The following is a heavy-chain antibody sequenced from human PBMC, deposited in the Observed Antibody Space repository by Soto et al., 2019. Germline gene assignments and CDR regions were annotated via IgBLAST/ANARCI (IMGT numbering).Heavy chain of an antibody. J-gene: IGHJ5*02. CDR1: GYTFTSYG. Sequence: ASVKVSCKASGYTFTSYGISWVRQAPGQGLEWMGWISAYNGNTSYAQKLQGRVTMTTDTSTSTAYMELRSLRSDDTAVYYCARDTSRIVVVTAIRNNWFDPRGQGTLVTVSS. CDR3: ARDTSRIVVVTAIRNNWFDP. D-gene: IGHD2-21*02. CDR2: ISAYNGNT. V-gene: IGHV1-18*01.